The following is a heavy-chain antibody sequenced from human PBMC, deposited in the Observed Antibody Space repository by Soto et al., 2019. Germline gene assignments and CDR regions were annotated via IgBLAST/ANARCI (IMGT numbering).Heavy chain of an antibody. CDR1: GYTFTGYY. D-gene: IGHD2-15*01. Sequence: QVQLVQSGAEVKKPGASVKVSCKASGYTFTGYYMHWVRQAPGQGLEWMGWINPNSGGTNYAQKFQGWVTMTRDTSISTAYMELSRLRSDDTAVYYCARGGVLYCSGGSCYSWFDPWGQGTLVTVSS. CDR2: INPNSGGT. J-gene: IGHJ5*02. V-gene: IGHV1-2*04. CDR3: ARGGVLYCSGGSCYSWFDP.